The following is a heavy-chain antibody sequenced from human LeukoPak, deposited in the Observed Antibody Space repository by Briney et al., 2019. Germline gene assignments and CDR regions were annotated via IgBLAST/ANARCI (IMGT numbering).Heavy chain of an antibody. Sequence: GGSLRLSCEASGFMFTGYWMSWVRQAPGKGLEWVGNIKEEGSEKYYVDSVKGRFTISRDNPKKLLYLQMNSLRAEDTAVYYCARDRRRVNFYYYYMDVWGKGTSVIVSS. CDR1: GFMFTGYW. V-gene: IGHV3-7*03. CDR2: IKEEGSEK. CDR3: ARDRRRVNFYYYYMDV. J-gene: IGHJ6*03. D-gene: IGHD3-22*01.